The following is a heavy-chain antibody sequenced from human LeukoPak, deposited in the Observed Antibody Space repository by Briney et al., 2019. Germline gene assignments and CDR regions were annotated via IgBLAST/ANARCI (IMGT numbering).Heavy chain of an antibody. J-gene: IGHJ4*02. CDR3: TRGAGWLIDY. CDR2: FYNSGRS. Sequence: SETLSLSCAVSDDSISDYYRGWIRQPPGKGLEWIGYFYNSGRSTYNPSLKRPVTISADTSKNHFSLKLNSVTTADTAVYYCTRGAGWLIDYWGQGILGTVSS. CDR1: DDSISDYY. V-gene: IGHV4-59*01. D-gene: IGHD3-16*01.